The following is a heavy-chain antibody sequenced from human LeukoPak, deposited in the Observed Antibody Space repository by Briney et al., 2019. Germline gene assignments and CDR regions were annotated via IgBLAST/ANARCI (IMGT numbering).Heavy chain of an antibody. D-gene: IGHD6-6*01. CDR3: ARLPYSSSSGRDY. CDR2: IYYSGST. J-gene: IGHJ4*02. CDR1: GGSISSYY. Sequence: SETLSLTCTVSGGSISSYYWSWIRQPPGKGLEWIGYIYYSGSTNYNPSLKSRVTISVDTSKNQFSLKLSSVTAADTAVYYCARLPYSSSSGRDYWGQGTLVTVSS. V-gene: IGHV4-59*08.